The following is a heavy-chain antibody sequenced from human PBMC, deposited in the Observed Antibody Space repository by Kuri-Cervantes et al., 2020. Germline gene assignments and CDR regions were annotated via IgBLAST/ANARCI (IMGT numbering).Heavy chain of an antibody. CDR1: GFTFSDYY. V-gene: IGHV3-23*01. D-gene: IGHD6-13*01. CDR3: AKELAAGGSGAFDV. CDR2: IIGGGSNT. J-gene: IGHJ3*01. Sequence: LSLTCAASGFTFSDYYMSWIRQAPGKGLEWVSAIIGGGSNTYYAASVRGRFTISRDNSKSTLYLQMNSLRAEDTALYYCAKELAAGGSGAFDVWGQGTLVTVSS.